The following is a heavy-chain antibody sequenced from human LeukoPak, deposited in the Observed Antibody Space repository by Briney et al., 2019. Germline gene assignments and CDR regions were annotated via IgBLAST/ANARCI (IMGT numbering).Heavy chain of an antibody. V-gene: IGHV4-61*02. CDR2: IYTSGST. J-gene: IGHJ6*03. Sequence: PSQTLSLTCTVSGGSISSGSYYWSWIRQPAGKGLEWIGRIYTSGSTNYNPSLKSRVTISVDTSKSQFSLKLSSVTAADTAVYYCARAPRCSSTSCYTGRGTYYYYYYYMDVWGKGTTVTVSS. CDR1: GGSISSGSYY. CDR3: ARAPRCSSTSCYTGRGTYYYYYYYMDV. D-gene: IGHD2-2*02.